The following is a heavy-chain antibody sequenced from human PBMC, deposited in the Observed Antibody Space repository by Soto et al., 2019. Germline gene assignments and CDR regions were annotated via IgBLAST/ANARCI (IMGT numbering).Heavy chain of an antibody. D-gene: IGHD3-10*01. Sequence: GESLKICCKGSGYDFTDYWIAWVRQMPGKGPEWMGITYPIDSDTRYSPSFQGQVSISADRSITTAYLQWSSLKASDNAIYFCARQSTSAPKDYWGQGTLVTAPQ. CDR2: TYPIDSDT. J-gene: IGHJ4*01. CDR3: ARQSTSAPKDY. CDR1: GYDFTDYW. V-gene: IGHV5-51*01.